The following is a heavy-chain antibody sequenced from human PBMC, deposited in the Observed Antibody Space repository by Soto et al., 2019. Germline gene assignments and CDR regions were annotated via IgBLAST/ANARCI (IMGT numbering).Heavy chain of an antibody. CDR1: GFPLSGYS. J-gene: IGHJ4*02. Sequence: EVQLVESGGGLVQPGGSLRLSCVGSGFPLSGYSMHWVRQAPGKGLEFVANINQDSSQAYYVDSVQGRSTISRDNAKNSIDLQMNSLRAEDTAVYYCVGSNFYPLWGQGTQVTVPS. CDR2: INQDSSQA. D-gene: IGHD3-10*01. CDR3: VGSNFYPL. V-gene: IGHV3-7*01.